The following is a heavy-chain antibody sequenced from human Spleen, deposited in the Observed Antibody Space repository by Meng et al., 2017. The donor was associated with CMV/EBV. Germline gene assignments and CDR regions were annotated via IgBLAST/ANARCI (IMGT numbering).Heavy chain of an antibody. D-gene: IGHD1-26*01. CDR1: GFTVSSNY. Sequence: GESLKISCAASGFTVSSNYMSWVRQAPGKGLEWVSVVYSGATADYAASVKGRFTISRDNSKNTVYLQMNSLRAEDTAVYFCARERTLGATNYFDYWSHGTLVTVSS. J-gene: IGHJ4*01. V-gene: IGHV3-53*01. CDR2: VYSGATA. CDR3: ARERTLGATNYFDY.